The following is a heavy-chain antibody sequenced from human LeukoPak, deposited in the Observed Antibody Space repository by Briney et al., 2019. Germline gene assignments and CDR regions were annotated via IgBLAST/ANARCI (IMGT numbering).Heavy chain of an antibody. D-gene: IGHD4-11*01. CDR1: SGSISSYY. CDR2: VYYSGSA. V-gene: IGHV4-59*08. CDR3: ARHYKSTRTIVFDY. J-gene: IGHJ4*02. Sequence: SETLSLTCTASSGSISSYYWSWIRQPPGKGLEWIGYVYYSGSANYNPPLKSRVTISLDTSKNQFSLRLSSVSAADTAVYYCARHYKSTRTIVFDYWGRGTLVTVSS.